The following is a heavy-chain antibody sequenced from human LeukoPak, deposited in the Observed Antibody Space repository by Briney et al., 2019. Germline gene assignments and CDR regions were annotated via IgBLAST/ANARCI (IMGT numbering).Heavy chain of an antibody. J-gene: IGHJ4*02. V-gene: IGHV1-18*01. CDR3: ARDFYGDYFGY. CDR2: ISAYNGNT. D-gene: IGHD4-17*01. CDR1: GYTFTSYG. Sequence: ASVKVPCKASGYTFTSYGISWVRQAPGQGLERMGWISAYNGNTNYAQKLQGRVTMTTDTSTSTAYMELRSLRSDDTAVYYCARDFYGDYFGYWGQGTLVTVSS.